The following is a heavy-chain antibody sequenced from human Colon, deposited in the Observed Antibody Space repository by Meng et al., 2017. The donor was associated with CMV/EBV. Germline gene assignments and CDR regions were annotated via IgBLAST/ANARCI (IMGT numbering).Heavy chain of an antibody. CDR2: INWSDDST. D-gene: IGHD6-19*01. CDR1: GFTFDDYD. Sequence: GESLKISCAPSGFTFDDYDMNWVCQAPGKGLQWVSNINWSDDSTNYADSVKGRFTMSRDNAKNSLYLQMDSLRAEDTAVYYCARVAGDPLYYYYGMDVWGQGTTVTVSS. CDR3: ARVAGDPLYYYYGMDV. J-gene: IGHJ6*02. V-gene: IGHV3-20*04.